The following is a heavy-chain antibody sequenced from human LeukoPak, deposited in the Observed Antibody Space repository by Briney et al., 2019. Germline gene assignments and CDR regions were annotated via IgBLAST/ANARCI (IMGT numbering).Heavy chain of an antibody. Sequence: GGSLRLSCVASGFTFSSYWMSWVRQAPGKGLEWVANIKQDGSEKYFLDSVKGRFTISRDNAKNSLYLQMNRLRAEDTAVYYCARPLGSRSGGDRVYWGQGTRDSVPS. J-gene: IGHJ4*02. CDR2: IKQDGSEK. D-gene: IGHD3-16*01. V-gene: IGHV3-7*01. CDR1: GFTFSSYW. CDR3: ARPLGSRSGGDRVY.